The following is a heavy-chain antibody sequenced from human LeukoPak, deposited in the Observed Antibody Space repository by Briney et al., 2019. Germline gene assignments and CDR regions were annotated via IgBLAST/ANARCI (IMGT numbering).Heavy chain of an antibody. CDR1: GFTFSSYA. J-gene: IGHJ5*02. CDR3: ARVSSPYGGNSQRAHWFDP. V-gene: IGHV3-21*01. Sequence: PGGSLRLSCAASGFTFSSYAMNWVRQAPGKGLEWVSSISSSSSYIYYADSVKGRFTISRDNAKNSLYLQMNSLRAEDTAVYYCARVSSPYGGNSQRAHWFDPWGQGTLVTVSS. D-gene: IGHD4-23*01. CDR2: ISSSSSYI.